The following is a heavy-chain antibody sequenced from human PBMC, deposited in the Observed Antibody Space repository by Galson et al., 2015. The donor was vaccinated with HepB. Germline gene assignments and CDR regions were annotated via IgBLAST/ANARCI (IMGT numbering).Heavy chain of an antibody. J-gene: IGHJ6*03. CDR2: IKQDGSEK. D-gene: IGHD1-26*01. CDR1: GFTFSSYW. CDR3: AREGSGSHLIYYYYMDV. Sequence: SLRLSCAASGFTFSSYWKSWVRQAPGKGLEWVANIKQDGSEKYYVDSVKGRFTISRDNAKNSLYLQMNSLRAEDTAVYYCAREGSGSHLIYYYYMDVWGKGTTVTVSS. V-gene: IGHV3-7*01.